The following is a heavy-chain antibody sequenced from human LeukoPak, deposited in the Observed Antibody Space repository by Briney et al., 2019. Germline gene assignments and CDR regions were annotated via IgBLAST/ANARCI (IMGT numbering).Heavy chain of an antibody. V-gene: IGHV4-59*12. Sequence: SETLSLTCTVSGGSISSYYWSWIRQPPGKGLEWIGYISYSGSTNYNPSLKSRVIMSVDTSKNQFSLKVTSVTAADAAVYYCARAWQWLPLDSWGQGTLVTVSS. CDR3: ARAWQWLPLDS. J-gene: IGHJ4*02. CDR2: ISYSGST. CDR1: GGSISSYY. D-gene: IGHD6-19*01.